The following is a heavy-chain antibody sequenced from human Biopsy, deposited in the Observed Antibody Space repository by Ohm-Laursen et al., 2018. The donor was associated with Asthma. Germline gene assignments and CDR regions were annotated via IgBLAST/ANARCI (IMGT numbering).Heavy chain of an antibody. CDR3: ARVFESSEWGPFYHFGLDV. V-gene: IGHV3-53*01. D-gene: IGHD6-25*01. CDR1: GFTVSRDH. CDR2: IYSGGTS. Sequence: SLRLSCAASGFTVSRDHMFWVRQAPGKGLEWVSVIYSGGTSHTADSVRGRFTISRDFSKNTLHLQMHSLRAEDTAIYYCARVFESSEWGPFYHFGLDVWGQGTTVAVSS. J-gene: IGHJ6*02.